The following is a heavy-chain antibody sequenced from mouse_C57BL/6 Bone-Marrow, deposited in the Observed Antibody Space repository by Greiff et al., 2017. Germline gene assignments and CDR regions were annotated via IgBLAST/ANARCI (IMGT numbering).Heavy chain of an antibody. CDR1: GFSLTSYG. Sequence: QVQLKESGPGLVQPSQSLSITCTVSGFSLTSYGVHWVRQSPGKGLEWLGVLWRGGSTDSNAAFMSRLSITKDNSKSQVFFKMNSLQADDTAIYYCAKNLPYYGSSWYFDVWGTGTTVTVSS. J-gene: IGHJ1*03. CDR2: LWRGGST. D-gene: IGHD1-1*01. CDR3: AKNLPYYGSSWYFDV. V-gene: IGHV2-5*01.